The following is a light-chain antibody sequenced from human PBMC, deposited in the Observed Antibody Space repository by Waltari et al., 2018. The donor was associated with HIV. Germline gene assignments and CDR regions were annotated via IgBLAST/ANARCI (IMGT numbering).Light chain of an antibody. CDR3: LQSFDAPLT. Sequence: DIQMTQSPSSLSASVGDRVTITCRTSQNINSFLNWYQQKPGKVPKLLIYGASNLESWVPSRFSGSGYGTDFSLTISSLQPDDFATYYYLQSFDAPLTFGPGTTVDSK. CDR1: QNINSF. J-gene: IGKJ3*01. V-gene: IGKV1-39*01. CDR2: GAS.